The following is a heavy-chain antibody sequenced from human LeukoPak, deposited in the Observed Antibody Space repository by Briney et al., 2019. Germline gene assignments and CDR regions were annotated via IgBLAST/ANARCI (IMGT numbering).Heavy chain of an antibody. CDR2: VHDSGST. CDR1: GGSLTTSY. CDR3: ARGGTGGGTYGHFYYMDV. Sequence: SETLSLTCTVSGGSLTTSYWSWIRQPPGRGLEWIAYVHDSGSTNYNPSLRSRVTISIATSKNQFSLNLSSVTAADTAVYYWARGGTGGGTYGHFYYMDVWGKGTTVTVSS. V-gene: IGHV4-59*01. J-gene: IGHJ6*03. D-gene: IGHD3-16*01.